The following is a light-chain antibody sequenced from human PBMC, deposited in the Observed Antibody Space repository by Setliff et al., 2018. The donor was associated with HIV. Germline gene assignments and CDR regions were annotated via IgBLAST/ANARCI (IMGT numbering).Light chain of an antibody. J-gene: IGLJ1*01. Sequence: QSVLTQPASVSGSPGQSITISCTGTGSDVGNYNLVSWYQQHPGKAPKLVIYEVTKRPSGVSSRFSGSKSGNTASLTISGLQAEDEADYYCCSFARGGTRYVFGTGTQVTVL. CDR2: EVT. CDR3: CSFARGGTRYV. V-gene: IGLV2-23*02. CDR1: GSDVGNYNL.